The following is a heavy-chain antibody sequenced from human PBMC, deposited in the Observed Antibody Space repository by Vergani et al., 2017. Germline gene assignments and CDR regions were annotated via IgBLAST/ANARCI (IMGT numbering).Heavy chain of an antibody. V-gene: IGHV3-48*01. Sequence: EVQLVESGGGLVQPGGSLRLSCAASGFTFSSYSMNWVRQAPGKGLEWVSYISSSSSTIYYADSVKGRFTISRDNAKNSLYLQMNSLRAEDTAVYYCARDLTSGSYFRIGWDDAFDIWGQGTMVTVSS. CDR3: ARDLTSGSYFRIGWDDAFDI. J-gene: IGHJ3*02. CDR2: ISSSSSTI. D-gene: IGHD1-26*01. CDR1: GFTFSSYS.